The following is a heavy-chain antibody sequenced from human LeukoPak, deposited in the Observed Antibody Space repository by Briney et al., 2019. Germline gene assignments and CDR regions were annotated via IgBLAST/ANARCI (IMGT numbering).Heavy chain of an antibody. Sequence: PGGSLRLSCAASGFTFSSYWMSWVRQAPGKGLEYVSAISSNGGSTYYANSVKGRFTISRDNSKNTLYLQMGSLRAEDMAVYHCARRGNYYGDSMDHWGQGTLVTVS. CDR2: ISSNGGST. CDR1: GFTFSSYW. V-gene: IGHV3-64*01. D-gene: IGHD4-17*01. J-gene: IGHJ4*02. CDR3: ARRGNYYGDSMDH.